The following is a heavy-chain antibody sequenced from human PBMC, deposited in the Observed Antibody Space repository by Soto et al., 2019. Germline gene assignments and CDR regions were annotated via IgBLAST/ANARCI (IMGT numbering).Heavy chain of an antibody. CDR1: GFTFSSYA. V-gene: IGHV3-23*01. CDR3: AKDRYIVVVPAAMRSDGMDV. J-gene: IGHJ6*02. Sequence: GGSLRLSCAASGFTFSSYAMSWVRQAPGKGLEWVSAISGSGGSTYYADSVKGRFTISRDNSKNTLYLQMNSLRAEDTAVYYCAKDRYIVVVPAAMRSDGMDVWGQGTTVTVSS. CDR2: ISGSGGST. D-gene: IGHD2-2*01.